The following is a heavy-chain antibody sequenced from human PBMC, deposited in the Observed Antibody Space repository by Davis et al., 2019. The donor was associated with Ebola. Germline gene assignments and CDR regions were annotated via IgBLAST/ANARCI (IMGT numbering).Heavy chain of an antibody. CDR1: GFTFSDYY. Sequence: GGSLRLSCAASGFTFSDYYMSWIRQAPGKGLEWVSYISSSGSTIYYADSVKGRFTISRDNAKNSLYLQMNSLRAEDTAVYYCAREDRIAVAGTLFGGYYYYGMDVWGQGTTVTVSS. CDR3: AREDRIAVAGTLFGGYYYYGMDV. CDR2: ISSSGSTI. V-gene: IGHV3-11*01. J-gene: IGHJ6*02. D-gene: IGHD6-19*01.